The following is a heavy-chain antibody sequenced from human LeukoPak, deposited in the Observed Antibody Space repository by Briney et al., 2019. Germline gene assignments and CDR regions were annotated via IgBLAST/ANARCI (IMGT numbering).Heavy chain of an antibody. J-gene: IGHJ4*02. CDR2: IYYSGSV. V-gene: IGHV4-39*01. D-gene: IGHD3-16*02. CDR1: GGSINSNNYY. CDR3: ARALMITFGGVIVVGLGSEYYFDY. Sequence: PSETLSLTCTVSGGSINSNNYYWGWIRQPPGKGLEWIGSIYYSGSVYYNPSLKSRVTISVDTSKNQFSLNLNSVTAADTAVYYCARALMITFGGVIVVGLGSEYYFDYWGQGTLVTVSS.